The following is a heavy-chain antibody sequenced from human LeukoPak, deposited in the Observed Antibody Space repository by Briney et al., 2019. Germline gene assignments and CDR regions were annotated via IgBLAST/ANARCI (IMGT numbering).Heavy chain of an antibody. D-gene: IGHD3-22*01. V-gene: IGHV1-18*01. J-gene: IGHJ6*03. CDR1: GCTFTSYG. CDR2: ISAYNGNT. Sequence: ASVKVSCKASGCTFTSYGISWVRQAPGQGLEWMGWISAYNGNTNYAQKLQGRVTMTTDTSTSTAYMELRSLRSDDTAVYYCARVLQYDSSGYPNYYMDVWGKGTTVTVSS. CDR3: ARVLQYDSSGYPNYYMDV.